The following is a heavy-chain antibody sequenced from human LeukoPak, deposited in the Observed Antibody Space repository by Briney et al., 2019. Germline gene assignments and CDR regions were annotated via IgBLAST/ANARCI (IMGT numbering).Heavy chain of an antibody. CDR3: VRDYFASSGYTRLSY. CDR2: INSDGTTT. Sequence: GGSLRLSCGASGFTFNNFWMHWVRQTPGKGLEWVSRINSDGTTTNYADSVKGRFTVSRDNAKNTVFLQMSSLRVEDTAVFYCVRDYFASSGYTRLSYWGQGTVVTVSS. V-gene: IGHV3-74*01. D-gene: IGHD3-22*01. CDR1: GFTFNNFW. J-gene: IGHJ4*02.